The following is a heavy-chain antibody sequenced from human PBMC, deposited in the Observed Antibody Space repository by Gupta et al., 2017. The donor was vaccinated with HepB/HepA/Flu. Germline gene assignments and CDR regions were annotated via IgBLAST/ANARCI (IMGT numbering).Heavy chain of an antibody. J-gene: IGHJ4*02. D-gene: IGHD3-10*01. CDR1: GFTLSDVW. CDR2: IRRKTDGGST. CDR3: TSPQVNY. V-gene: IGHV3-15*01. Sequence: EVQLVESGGDLIEPGGSLSPSCAASGFTLSDVWMTWVRQAPGKGLEWVGLIRRKTDGGSTDYAAPVKGRFTISRDESKNTLYLEMNSLTTEDTAVYYCTSPQVNYWGQGTLVTVSS.